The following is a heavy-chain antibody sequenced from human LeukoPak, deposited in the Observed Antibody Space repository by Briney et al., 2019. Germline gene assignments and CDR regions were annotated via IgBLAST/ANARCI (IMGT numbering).Heavy chain of an antibody. D-gene: IGHD3-22*01. CDR1: GFTVSSNY. CDR2: IYSGGST. CDR3: AKTITMIVSYFDY. V-gene: IGHV3-53*01. J-gene: IGHJ4*02. Sequence: GGSLRLSCAASGFTVSSNYMSWVRQAPGKGLEWVSVIYSGGSTYYADSVKGRFTISRDNSKNTLYLQMNSLRAEDTAVYYCAKTITMIVSYFDYWGQGTLVTVSS.